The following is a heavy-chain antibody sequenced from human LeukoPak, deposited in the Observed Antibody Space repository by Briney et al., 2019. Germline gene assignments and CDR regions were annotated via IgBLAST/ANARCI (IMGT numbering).Heavy chain of an antibody. Sequence: GGSLRLSCAASGFTFSSYWMSWVRQAPGKGLEWVANIKQDGSEKHYVDSVKGRFTISRDNAKNSLYLQMNSLRAEDTAVYYCARSFHGDPFDYWGQGTLVTASS. V-gene: IGHV3-7*03. D-gene: IGHD4-17*01. CDR1: GFTFSSYW. CDR2: IKQDGSEK. CDR3: ARSFHGDPFDY. J-gene: IGHJ4*02.